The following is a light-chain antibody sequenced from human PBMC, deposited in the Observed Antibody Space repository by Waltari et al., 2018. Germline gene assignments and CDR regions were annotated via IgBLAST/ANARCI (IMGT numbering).Light chain of an antibody. CDR1: QSLTKRY. J-gene: IGKJ2*01. V-gene: IGKV3-20*01. Sequence: VLTQSPGTLSLSPGERATLSCRASQSLTKRYLAWYQQKPGQAPRLLIYGASSRAPGIPDRFSGSGSGTDFTLTISSLEPEDSAVYYCQQYGSSILYTFGQGTKLEIK. CDR2: GAS. CDR3: QQYGSSILYT.